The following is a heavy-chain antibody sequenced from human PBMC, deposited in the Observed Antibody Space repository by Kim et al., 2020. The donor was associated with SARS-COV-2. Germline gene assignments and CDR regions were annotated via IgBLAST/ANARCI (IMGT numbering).Heavy chain of an antibody. D-gene: IGHD2-15*01. Sequence: ASVKVSCKASGYTFTSFAMNWVRQAPGQGLEWIGWINTNNGNPGYAQGFSGRFVFSLDTSVNTAYLQISSLKAEDIAVYYCARERFCNAKNCYNGMDVWG. CDR1: GYTFTSFA. CDR3: ARERFCNAKNCYNGMDV. CDR2: INTNNGNP. J-gene: IGHJ6*02. V-gene: IGHV7-4-1*02.